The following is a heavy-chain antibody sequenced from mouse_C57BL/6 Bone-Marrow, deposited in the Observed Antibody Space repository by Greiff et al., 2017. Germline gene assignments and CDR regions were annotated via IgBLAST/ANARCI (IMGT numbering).Heavy chain of an antibody. D-gene: IGHD1-1*01. J-gene: IGHJ2*01. CDR2: IHPNSGST. V-gene: IGHV1-64*01. CDR3: ARGGSSYYFDY. CDR1: GYTFTSYW. Sequence: QVQLQQPGAELVKPGASVKLSCKASGYTFTSYWMHWVKQRPGQGLEWIGMIHPNSGSTNYNEKFKSKATLTVDKSSSTAYMQRSSLTSEDSAVYYCARGGSSYYFDYWGQGTTLTVSS.